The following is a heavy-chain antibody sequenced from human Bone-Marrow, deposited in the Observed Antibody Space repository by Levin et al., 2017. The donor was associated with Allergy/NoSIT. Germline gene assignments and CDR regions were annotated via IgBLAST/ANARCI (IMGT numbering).Heavy chain of an antibody. CDR3: ARDIGSIAAGD. CDR2: IYHSGNT. Sequence: PSETLSLTCAVSGGSISNRNWWNWVRQPPGKGLEWIGEIYHSGNTNYNPSLKSRITISVDKSKNQFSLKLNSVTAADTAVYYCARDIGSIAAGDWGQGTLVTVSS. CDR1: GGSISNRNW. V-gene: IGHV4-4*02. D-gene: IGHD6-13*01. J-gene: IGHJ1*01.